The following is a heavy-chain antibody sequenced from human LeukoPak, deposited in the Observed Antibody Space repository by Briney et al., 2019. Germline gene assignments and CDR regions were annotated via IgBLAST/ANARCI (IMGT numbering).Heavy chain of an antibody. Sequence: GGSPRLSCAAFGFTFSRYWMSWVRQAPGRRLEWVANIKHDGSEKYYVDSVKGRFTISRDNAKNSLSLQMNSLRVEDTALYYCARESDHSNYPGTFDHWGPGTLVAVSS. J-gene: IGHJ4*02. V-gene: IGHV3-7*01. CDR3: ARESDHSNYPGTFDH. CDR1: GFTFSRYW. D-gene: IGHD4-11*01. CDR2: IKHDGSEK.